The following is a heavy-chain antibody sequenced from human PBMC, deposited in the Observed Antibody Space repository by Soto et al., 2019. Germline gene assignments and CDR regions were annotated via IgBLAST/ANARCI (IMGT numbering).Heavy chain of an antibody. CDR2: ISFDGSNK. J-gene: IGHJ6*02. D-gene: IGHD7-27*01. Sequence: PGGSLRLSCTASGFTFSSYNMHWVRQAPGKGLEWVAVISFDGSNKYNADSVMGRFTISRDNSENTLYLQMNSLRAEDTAVYYCAKGLGQLYYYYGMDVWGQGTAVTVSS. V-gene: IGHV3-30*18. CDR1: GFTFSSYN. CDR3: AKGLGQLYYYYGMDV.